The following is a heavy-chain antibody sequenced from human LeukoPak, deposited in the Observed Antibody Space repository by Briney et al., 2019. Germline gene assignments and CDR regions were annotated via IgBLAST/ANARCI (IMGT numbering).Heavy chain of an antibody. V-gene: IGHV1-2*02. D-gene: IGHD3-22*01. CDR1: GYTFTGYY. J-gene: IGHJ4*02. CDR2: INPNSGGT. Sequence: ASVKVSCKASGYTFTGYYMHWVRQAPGQGLEWKGWINPNSGGTNYAQKFQGRVTMTRDTSISTAYMELSRLRSDDTAVYYCARDEYYYDSSGYYYYPFYWGQGTLVTVSS. CDR3: ARDEYYYDSSGYYYYPFY.